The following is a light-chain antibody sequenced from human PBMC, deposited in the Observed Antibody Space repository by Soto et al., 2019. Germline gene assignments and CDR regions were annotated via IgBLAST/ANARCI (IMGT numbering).Light chain of an antibody. CDR1: SSNIGAGYD. V-gene: IGLV1-40*01. J-gene: IGLJ1*01. CDR3: QSYDSSLSGYV. Sequence: QSVLTQPPSVSGAPGQRVTISCTGSSSNIGAGYDVHWYQQLPGPAPKLLIYGNSNRPSGVPDRSSGSKSGTSASLAITGLQAEDEADYYCQSYDSSLSGYVFGTGTKFTVL. CDR2: GNS.